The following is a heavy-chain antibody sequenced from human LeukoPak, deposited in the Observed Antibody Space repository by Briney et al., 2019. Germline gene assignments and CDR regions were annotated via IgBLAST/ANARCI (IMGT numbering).Heavy chain of an antibody. CDR1: GYTFTSYD. Sequence: ASVKVSCKASGYTFTSYDINWVRQATGQGLEWMGWMNPNSGNTGYAQKFQGRVTITRNTSISTAYMELSSLRSEDTAVYYCARAGLPSYYYYYMDVWGKGTTVTVSS. CDR3: ARAGLPSYYYYYMDV. D-gene: IGHD3-16*01. J-gene: IGHJ6*03. CDR2: MNPNSGNT. V-gene: IGHV1-8*03.